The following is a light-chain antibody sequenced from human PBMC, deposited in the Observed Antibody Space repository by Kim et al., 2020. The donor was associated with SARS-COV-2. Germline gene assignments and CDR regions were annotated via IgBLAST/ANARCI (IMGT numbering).Light chain of an antibody. J-gene: IGKJ3*01. CDR2: AAS. CDR1: QSISSH. Sequence: DIQMTQSPSSLSASVGDRVTITCRTTQSISSHLNWYQQKPGRAPKLLISAASTLQGGVPSRFSGSGSETDFTLTISSLQPGDFATFFCQQRYITPFTFGPGTKVDIK. V-gene: IGKV1-39*01. CDR3: QQRYITPFT.